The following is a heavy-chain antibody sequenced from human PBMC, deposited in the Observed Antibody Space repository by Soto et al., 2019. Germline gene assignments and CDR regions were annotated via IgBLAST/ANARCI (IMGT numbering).Heavy chain of an antibody. V-gene: IGHV1-2*02. CDR2: INPNSGGT. J-gene: IGHJ4*02. D-gene: IGHD2-8*01. CDR1: GCTFTGYY. Sequence: ASVKVSCKASGCTFTGYYMHWVRQAPGQGLEWMGWINPNSGGTNYAQKFQGRVTMTRDTSISTAYMELSRLRSDDTAVYYCARDCTNGVCYRLDYWGQGTLVTVSS. CDR3: ARDCTNGVCYRLDY.